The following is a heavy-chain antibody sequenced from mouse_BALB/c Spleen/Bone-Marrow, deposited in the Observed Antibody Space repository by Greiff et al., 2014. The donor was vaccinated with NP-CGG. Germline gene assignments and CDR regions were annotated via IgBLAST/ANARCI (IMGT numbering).Heavy chain of an antibody. D-gene: IGHD1-1*01. CDR3: AKHDTTVVLDY. Sequence: VKLVESGPGLVAPPQSLSITCTVSGFSLTDYGVSWIRQPPGKGLEWLGVIWGGGITYYNSTLKSRLSISKDNSKSQVFLKMNSLQTDDTAMYYCAKHDTTVVLDYWGQGTTLTVSS. CDR2: IWGGGIT. CDR1: GFSLTDYG. V-gene: IGHV2-6-5*01. J-gene: IGHJ2*01.